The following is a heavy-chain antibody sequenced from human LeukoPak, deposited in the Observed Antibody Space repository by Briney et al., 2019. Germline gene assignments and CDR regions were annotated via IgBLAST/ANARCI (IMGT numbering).Heavy chain of an antibody. CDR2: ISGSGGST. D-gene: IGHD6-13*01. CDR1: GFTFSSYA. CDR3: AKDENYSSSWLFDY. Sequence: GGSLRLSCAASGFTFSSYAMSWVRQAPGKGLEWVSAISGSGGSTYYADSVKGRFTISRDNSENTLYLQMNSLRAEDTAVYYCAKDENYSSSWLFDYWGQGTLVTVSS. V-gene: IGHV3-23*01. J-gene: IGHJ4*02.